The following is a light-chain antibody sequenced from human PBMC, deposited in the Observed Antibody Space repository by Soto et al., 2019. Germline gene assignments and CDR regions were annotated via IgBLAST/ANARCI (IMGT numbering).Light chain of an antibody. J-gene: IGKJ1*01. CDR3: QQCGSSPRT. CDR1: QSVSSSY. CDR2: GAS. Sequence: EIVLTQSPGTLALSPRYRAPLXCGASQSVSSSYLAWYQQKPGQAPRLHIYGASSRATGIPDRFSGSGSGTDFTLTISRLEPEDFAVYYCQQCGSSPRTFGQGTKVDIK. V-gene: IGKV3-20*01.